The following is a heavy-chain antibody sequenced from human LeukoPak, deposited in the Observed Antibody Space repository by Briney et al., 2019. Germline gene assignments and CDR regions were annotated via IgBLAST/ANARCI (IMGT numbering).Heavy chain of an antibody. CDR2: ISSSSSYI. CDR3: AREVSYYYGSGSYPFDY. D-gene: IGHD3-10*01. Sequence: PGGSLRLSCAASGFTFSSYAMNWVRQAPGKGLEWVSSISSSSSYIYYADSVKGRFTISRDNAKNSLYLQMNSLRAEDTAVYYCAREVSYYYGSGSYPFDYWGQGTLVTVSS. J-gene: IGHJ4*02. CDR1: GFTFSSYA. V-gene: IGHV3-21*01.